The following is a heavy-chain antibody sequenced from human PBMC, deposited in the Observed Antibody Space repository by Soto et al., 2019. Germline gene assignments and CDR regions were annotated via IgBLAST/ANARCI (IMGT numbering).Heavy chain of an antibody. CDR2: IIPILGIA. V-gene: IGHV1-69*02. CDR1: GGTFSSYT. D-gene: IGHD3-16*01. J-gene: IGHJ3*02. Sequence: ASVKVSCKASGGTFSSYTISWVRQAPGQGLEWMGRIIPILGIANYAQKFQGRVTITADKSTSTAYMELSSLRSEDTAVYYCASGGSDRGADAFDIWGQGTMVTVS. CDR3: ASGGSDRGADAFDI.